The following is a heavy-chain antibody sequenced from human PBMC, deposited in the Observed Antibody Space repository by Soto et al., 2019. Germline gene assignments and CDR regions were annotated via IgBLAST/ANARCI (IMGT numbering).Heavy chain of an antibody. Sequence: PGGSLRLSFAASGFTFSPYTMHWVRQTPGKGLEWVAVISYDGSDKNYADSVRGRFTISRDNSKNTLFLQMNSLRAEDTALYYCARGGGFCGADCYKGGIDYWGQGALVTVSS. V-gene: IGHV3-30-3*01. CDR3: ARGGGFCGADCYKGGIDY. J-gene: IGHJ4*02. CDR2: ISYDGSDK. CDR1: GFTFSPYT. D-gene: IGHD2-21*02.